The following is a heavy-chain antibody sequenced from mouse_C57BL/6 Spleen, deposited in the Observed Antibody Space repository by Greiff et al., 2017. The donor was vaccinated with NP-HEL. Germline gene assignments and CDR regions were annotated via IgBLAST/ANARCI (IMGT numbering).Heavy chain of an antibody. CDR3: AREGTTVAYYFDY. J-gene: IGHJ2*01. Sequence: EVQVVESGGGLVKPGGSLKLSCAASGFTFSDYGMHWVRQAPEKGLEWVAYISSGSSTIYYADTVKGRFTISRDNAKKTLFLQMTSLRSEDTAMYYCAREGTTVAYYFDYWGQGTTLTVSS. V-gene: IGHV5-17*01. CDR1: GFTFSDYG. D-gene: IGHD1-1*01. CDR2: ISSGSSTI.